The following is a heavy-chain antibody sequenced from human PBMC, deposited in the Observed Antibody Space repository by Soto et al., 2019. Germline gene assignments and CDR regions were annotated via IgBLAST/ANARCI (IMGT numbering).Heavy chain of an antibody. J-gene: IGHJ6*02. CDR2: IIPILGIA. V-gene: IGHV1-69*02. Sequence: SVKVSCKASGGTFSSYTISWVRQAPGQGLEWMGRIIPILGIANYAQKFQGRVTITADKSTSTAYMELSSLRSEDTAVYYCASEKPQRYYYGMDVGGQGPPVTVSS. D-gene: IGHD1-20*01. CDR1: GGTFSSYT. CDR3: ASEKPQRYYYGMDV.